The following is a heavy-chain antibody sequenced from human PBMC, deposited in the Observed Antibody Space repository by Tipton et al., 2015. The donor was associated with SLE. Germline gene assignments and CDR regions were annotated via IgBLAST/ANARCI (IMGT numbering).Heavy chain of an antibody. Sequence: SLRLSCAASGFTFSSYGMHWVRQAPGKGLEWVAVIWYDGSNKYYADSVKGRFTISRDNSKNTLYLQMNSLRAEDTAVYYCARDFPYPGANCGGDCYSVSDIWGQGTMVTVSS. J-gene: IGHJ3*02. CDR2: IWYDGSNK. V-gene: IGHV3-33*01. D-gene: IGHD2-21*01. CDR1: GFTFSSYG. CDR3: ARDFPYPGANCGGDCYSVSDI.